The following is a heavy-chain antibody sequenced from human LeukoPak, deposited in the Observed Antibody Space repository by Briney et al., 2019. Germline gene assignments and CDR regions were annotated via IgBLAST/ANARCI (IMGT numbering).Heavy chain of an antibody. D-gene: IGHD4-17*01. CDR3: AKTKTTVTTDY. V-gene: IGHV3-9*01. J-gene: IGHJ4*02. Sequence: PGRSLRLSCAASGFTFDDYTMHWVRQAPGQGLEWVSGINWNSGNIGYADSVKGRFTISRDNAKNSLYLQMNSLRAEDTAVYYCAKTKTTVTTDYWGQGTLVTVSS. CDR2: INWNSGNI. CDR1: GFTFDDYT.